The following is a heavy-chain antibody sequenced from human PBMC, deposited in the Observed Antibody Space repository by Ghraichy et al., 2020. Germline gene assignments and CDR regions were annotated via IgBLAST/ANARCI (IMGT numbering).Heavy chain of an antibody. V-gene: IGHV4-31*03. CDR2: IYYSGST. D-gene: IGHD2/OR15-2a*01. J-gene: IGHJ3*02. CDR1: GGPIKPVGFY. CDR3: ARGVKNMTPTQDAFDI. Sequence: SQTLSLTCTVSGGPIKPVGFYWSWIRQHPGKGLEWIGYIYYSGSTYYNPSLMGRPTVSLDTAKNQFSLTLTSVTAADTAVYYCARGVKNMTPTQDAFDIWGQGTRVTVSS.